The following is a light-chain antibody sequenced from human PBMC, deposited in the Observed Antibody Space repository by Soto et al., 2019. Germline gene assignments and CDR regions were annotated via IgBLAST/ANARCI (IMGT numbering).Light chain of an antibody. Sequence: QLVLTQSPSASASLGASVKLTCTLSSGHSSYAIAWHQQQPEKGPRYLMKLNSDGSHSKGDGIPDRFSGSNSGAERYLNISSIQSEDEADYYCQTWGTCIHVVFGGGTKLTVL. J-gene: IGLJ2*01. V-gene: IGLV4-69*01. CDR1: SGHSSYA. CDR3: QTWGTCIHVV. CDR2: LNSDGSH.